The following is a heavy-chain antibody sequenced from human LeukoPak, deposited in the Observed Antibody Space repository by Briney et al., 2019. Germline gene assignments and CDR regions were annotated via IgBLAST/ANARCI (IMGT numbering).Heavy chain of an antibody. V-gene: IGHV3-21*01. D-gene: IGHD2-2*02. Sequence: GGSLRLSCAASGFTFSSYSINWVLQAPGKGPDGVSSISSSNSYLYYAYSVTGRFTISRDNAKNSLYLQMNSLRAEDTAVYYCASPGSIVVVPAAIFTYYFDYWGQGTLVTVSS. CDR1: GFTFSSYS. CDR3: ASPGSIVVVPAAIFTYYFDY. CDR2: ISSSNSYL. J-gene: IGHJ4*02.